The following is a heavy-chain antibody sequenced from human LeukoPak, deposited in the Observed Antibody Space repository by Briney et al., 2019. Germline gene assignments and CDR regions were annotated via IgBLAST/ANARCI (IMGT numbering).Heavy chain of an antibody. V-gene: IGHV3-73*01. CDR2: IRSKGNNYAT. CDR1: GFTFSGSA. D-gene: IGHD2-2*01. CDR3: AKLGYCTTASCHAQGY. J-gene: IGHJ4*02. Sequence: GGSLRLSCAASGFTFSGSAMHWVRQASGKGLEWVGRIRSKGNNYATAYGASVKGRFTISRDDSQNTTYLQLNSLKSEDTAVYYCAKLGYCTTASCHAQGYWGQGTLVTVSS.